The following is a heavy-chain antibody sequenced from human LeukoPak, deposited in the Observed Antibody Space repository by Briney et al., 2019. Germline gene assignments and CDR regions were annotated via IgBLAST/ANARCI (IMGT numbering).Heavy chain of an antibody. D-gene: IGHD6-19*01. V-gene: IGHV3-30-3*01. CDR1: GFTFSSYA. CDR2: ISYDGSNK. J-gene: IGHJ6*02. Sequence: GRSLRLSCAASGFTFSSYAMPWVRRAPGKGLEWVAVISYDGSNKYYADSVKGRFTISRDNSKNTLYLQMNSLRAEDTAVYYCARGLSSSGWYGMDVWGQGTTVTVSS. CDR3: ARGLSSSGWYGMDV.